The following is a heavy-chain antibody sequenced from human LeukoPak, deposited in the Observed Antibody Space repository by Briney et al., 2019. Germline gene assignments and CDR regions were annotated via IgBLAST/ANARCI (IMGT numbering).Heavy chain of an antibody. CDR1: GFTFSDYY. CDR2: ISSSGSTI. J-gene: IGHJ6*02. CDR3: ARDKEFRGCSSTSCYLYYYGMDV. Sequence: GGSLRLSCAASGFTFSDYYMSWIRQAPGKGLEWVSYISSSGSTIYYADSVKGRFTISRDNAKNSLYLQMNSLRAEDTAVYNCARDKEFRGCSSTSCYLYYYGMDVWGQGTTVTVSS. V-gene: IGHV3-11*01. D-gene: IGHD2-2*01.